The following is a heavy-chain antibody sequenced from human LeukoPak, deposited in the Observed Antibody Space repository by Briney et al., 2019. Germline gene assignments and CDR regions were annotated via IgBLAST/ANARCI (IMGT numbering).Heavy chain of an antibody. V-gene: IGHV1-18*01. D-gene: IGHD3-9*01. CDR3: ARDHGIRYFDRSAFDY. Sequence: ASVKVSCKASGYTFTSYDINWVRQATGQGLEWMGWISAYNGNTNYAQKLQGRVTMTTDTSTSTAYMELRSLRSDDTAVYYCARDHGIRYFDRSAFDYWGQGTLVTVSS. CDR1: GYTFTSYD. CDR2: ISAYNGNT. J-gene: IGHJ4*02.